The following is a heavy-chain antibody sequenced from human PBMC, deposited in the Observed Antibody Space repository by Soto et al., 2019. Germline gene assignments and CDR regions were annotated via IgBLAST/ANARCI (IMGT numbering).Heavy chain of an antibody. J-gene: IGHJ4*02. CDR3: ARDWRPRYSSGWYDY. Sequence: EVQLVESGGGLVQPGGSLRLSCAASGFTFSSYWMSWVRQAPGKGLEWVANIKQDGSEKYYVDSVKGRFTISRDNAKNSLYLQMNSLRAEDTAVYYCARDWRPRYSSGWYDYWGQGPLVTVSS. V-gene: IGHV3-7*05. D-gene: IGHD6-19*01. CDR1: GFTFSSYW. CDR2: IKQDGSEK.